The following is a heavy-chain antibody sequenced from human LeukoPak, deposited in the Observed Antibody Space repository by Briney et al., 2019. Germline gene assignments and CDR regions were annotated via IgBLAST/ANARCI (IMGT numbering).Heavy chain of an antibody. CDR1: GGSISSGDYY. CDR3: ASTVAGMRH. CDR2: NYYSGST. Sequence: SETLSLTCTVSGGSISSGDYYWSWIRQPPGKGLEWIGYNYYSGSTYYNPSLKSRVTISVDTSKNQFSLKLSSGTAADTAVYYCASTVAGMRHWGQGTLVTVSS. D-gene: IGHD6-13*01. V-gene: IGHV4-30-4*01. J-gene: IGHJ4*02.